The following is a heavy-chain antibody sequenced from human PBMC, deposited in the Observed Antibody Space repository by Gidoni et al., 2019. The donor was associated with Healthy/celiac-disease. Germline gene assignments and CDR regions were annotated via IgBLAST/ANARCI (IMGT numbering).Heavy chain of an antibody. J-gene: IGHJ6*02. CDR1: GFTFSSYS. D-gene: IGHD2-2*02. CDR3: AREEGHCSSTSCYIYYYGMDV. Sequence: EVQLVESGGGLVQPGGSLRLSCAASGFTFSSYSMNWVRQAPGKGLEWVSYISSSSSTIYYADSVKGRFTISRENAKNSRYLQMNSLRAEDTAVYYCAREEGHCSSTSCYIYYYGMDVWGQGTTVTVSS. V-gene: IGHV3-48*04. CDR2: ISSSSSTI.